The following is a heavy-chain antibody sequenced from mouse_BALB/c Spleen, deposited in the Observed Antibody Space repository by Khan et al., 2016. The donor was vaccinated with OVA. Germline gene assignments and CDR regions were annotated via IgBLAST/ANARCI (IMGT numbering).Heavy chain of an antibody. D-gene: IGHD1-1*01. Sequence: VQLVETGGGLVRPGNSLKLSCVTSGFTFSYYRMHWLRQFPGKRLEWIAVITVKSDNSGANYAESVKGRFTISRDDSKSSVYLQMNRLREEDTATDYCSRGGYDYGTPFDYWGQGTTLTVSS. CDR2: ITVKSDNSGA. CDR3: SRGGYDYGTPFDY. J-gene: IGHJ2*01. CDR1: GFTFSYYR. V-gene: IGHV13-2*02.